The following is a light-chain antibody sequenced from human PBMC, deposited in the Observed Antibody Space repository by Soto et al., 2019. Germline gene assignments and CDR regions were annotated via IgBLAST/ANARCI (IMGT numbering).Light chain of an antibody. CDR2: GAS. CDR3: QQYDNLPYT. J-gene: IGKJ2*01. V-gene: IGKV3-15*01. CDR1: HSVSSR. Sequence: EIVMTQSPATLSVSPGERATLSCRASHSVSSRLAWYQQKPGQAPRLLIYGASTRATGLPARFSGSGSGTEFTLTISSLQPEDIATYYCQQYDNLPYTFGQGTKLEIK.